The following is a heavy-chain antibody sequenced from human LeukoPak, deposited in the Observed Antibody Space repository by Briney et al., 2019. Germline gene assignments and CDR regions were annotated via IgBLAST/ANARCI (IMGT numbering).Heavy chain of an antibody. CDR3: AKDQGSGHGAYTWGTFDY. Sequence: AGGSLRLSCAASGFTFSDHAMSWVRQAPAKGLEWVSSINGNGGGSYYIDSVKGRFTVSRDNSENTLFLQMNSLRVEDTAVYYCAKDQGSGHGAYTWGTFDYWGPETLVTVFS. CDR2: INGNGGGS. J-gene: IGHJ4*01. V-gene: IGHV3-23*01. D-gene: IGHD3-16*01. CDR1: GFTFSDHA.